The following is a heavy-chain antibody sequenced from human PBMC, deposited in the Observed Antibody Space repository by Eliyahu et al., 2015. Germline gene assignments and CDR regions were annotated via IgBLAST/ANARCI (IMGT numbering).Heavy chain of an antibody. V-gene: IGHV4-4*09. D-gene: IGHD6-19*01. CDR2: THASGST. CDR3: ARHGSGWYDFDY. CDR1: GGSISNNY. Sequence: QVQLQESGPGLVKPSETLSLTCSVSGGSISNNYWSWIRQPPGKGLEWISYTHASGSTNYNPSLKSRVTMSVYTSRNQFSLKLSSVTAADTAVYYCARHGSGWYDFDYWGQGTLVTVSS. J-gene: IGHJ4*02.